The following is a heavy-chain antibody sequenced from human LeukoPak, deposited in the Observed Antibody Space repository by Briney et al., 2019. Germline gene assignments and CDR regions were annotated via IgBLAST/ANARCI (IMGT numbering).Heavy chain of an antibody. CDR1: GGSISSSSYY. J-gene: IGHJ4*02. D-gene: IGHD6-13*01. Sequence: SETLSLTCTVSGGSISSSSYYWGWIRQPPGKGLEWIGSIYYSGNTYYNPSLKSRVTISVDTSKNQFSLKLSSVTAADTAVYYCARVAAAGMIWGQGTLVTVSS. V-gene: IGHV4-39*07. CDR3: ARVAAAGMI. CDR2: IYYSGNT.